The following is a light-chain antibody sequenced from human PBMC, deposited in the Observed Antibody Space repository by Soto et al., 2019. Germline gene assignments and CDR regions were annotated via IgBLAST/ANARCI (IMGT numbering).Light chain of an antibody. CDR3: QQYNNWPQT. Sequence: EIVLTQSPATLSLSPGERATLSCRASLSVNKYLAWYQQKPGQAPRLLIYGASNRATGIPDRFSGSGSGTEFTLTISSLQSEDFAVYYCQQYNNWPQTFGQGTKVDI. V-gene: IGKV3D-15*01. CDR2: GAS. J-gene: IGKJ1*01. CDR1: LSVNKY.